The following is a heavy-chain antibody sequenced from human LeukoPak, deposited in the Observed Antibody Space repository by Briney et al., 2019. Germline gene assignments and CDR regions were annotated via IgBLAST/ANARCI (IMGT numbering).Heavy chain of an antibody. CDR3: ARRKYGVDYNGMDI. Sequence: ASANVSSTPSGYTFSAYSINWVCLAPEPGRGRMASIYPNRNDTQNTQKFQGRVTVNTDTSTNTAYMELRSLRSDDTAIYYCARRKYGVDYNGMDIWGQGTTVTVSS. V-gene: IGHV1-18*01. CDR1: GYTFSAYS. D-gene: IGHD5/OR15-5a*01. J-gene: IGHJ6*02. CDR2: IYPNRNDT.